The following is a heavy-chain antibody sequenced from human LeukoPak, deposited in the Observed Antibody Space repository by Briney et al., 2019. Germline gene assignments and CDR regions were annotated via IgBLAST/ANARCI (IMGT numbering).Heavy chain of an antibody. CDR1: GGSISGYY. CDR2: TYYSGST. D-gene: IGHD6-19*01. V-gene: IGHV4-59*08. J-gene: IGHJ4*02. CDR3: ARLASSGWSHCDY. Sequence: TSETLSLTCTVPGGSISGYYWSWIRQPPGKGPEWIGYTYYSGSTNYNPSLKSRVTISVDTSKNQFSLKMNSVTAADTAVYYCARLASSGWSHCDYWGQGTLVTVSS.